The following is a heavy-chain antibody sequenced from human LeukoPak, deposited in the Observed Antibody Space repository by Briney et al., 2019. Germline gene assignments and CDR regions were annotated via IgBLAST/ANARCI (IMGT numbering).Heavy chain of an antibody. CDR2: IFTSGST. Sequence: SETLSLTWTVSGGSISSYYWSWIRQPAGKGLEWIGRIFTSGSTNYNPSLKSRLTMSVDTSKNQFSLKLSSVAAADTAVYYCARGVQDTAMVYFDYWGQGTLVTVSS. D-gene: IGHD5-18*01. V-gene: IGHV4-4*07. J-gene: IGHJ4*02. CDR3: ARGVQDTAMVYFDY. CDR1: GGSISSYY.